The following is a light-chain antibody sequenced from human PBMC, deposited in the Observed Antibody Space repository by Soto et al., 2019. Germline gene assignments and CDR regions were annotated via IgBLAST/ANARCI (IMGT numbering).Light chain of an antibody. V-gene: IGLV2-14*03. CDR2: AVS. CDR1: SSDVGNYDY. Sequence: QSALTQPASVSGFPGQSITISCTGTSSDVGNYDYVSWYQQYPGKAPKLMIYAVSRRPSGVSNRFSGSKSGNTASLTISGLQAEDEADYYCTSYTPSSTYVFGTGTKVTVL. J-gene: IGLJ1*01. CDR3: TSYTPSSTYV.